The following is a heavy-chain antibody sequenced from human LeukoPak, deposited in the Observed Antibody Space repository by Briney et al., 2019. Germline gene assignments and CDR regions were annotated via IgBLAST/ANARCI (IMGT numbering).Heavy chain of an antibody. CDR2: INHSGST. V-gene: IGHV4-34*01. Sequence: SETLSLTCTVSGGSISSYYWSWIRQPPGKGLEWIGEINHSGSTNYNPSLKSRVTISVDTSKNQFSLKLSSVTAADTAVYYCARGLSSGWSGRPYFDYWGQGTLVTVSS. J-gene: IGHJ4*02. CDR3: ARGLSSGWSGRPYFDY. CDR1: GGSISSYY. D-gene: IGHD6-19*01.